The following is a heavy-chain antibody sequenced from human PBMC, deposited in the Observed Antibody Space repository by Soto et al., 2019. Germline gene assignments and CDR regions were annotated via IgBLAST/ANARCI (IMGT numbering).Heavy chain of an antibody. CDR3: VRGDNWNDEASDY. CDR1: GFMFSNHG. Sequence: QVQLVESGGGVVQPGRSLRLSCAASGFMFSNHGMHWVRQAPGKGLEWVAVIWSDGNNRYYGASVKGRVTISRDNSKKTVYLQMNSLRAEDTAVYYCVRGDNWNDEASDYWGQGTLVTVSS. V-gene: IGHV3-33*01. CDR2: IWSDGNNR. J-gene: IGHJ4*02. D-gene: IGHD1-1*01.